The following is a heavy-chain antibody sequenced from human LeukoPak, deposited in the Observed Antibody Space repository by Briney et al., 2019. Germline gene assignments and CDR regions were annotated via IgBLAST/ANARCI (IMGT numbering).Heavy chain of an antibody. CDR2: ISSTNTYI. Sequence: PGGSLRLSCAASGFTFTPYDMNWVRQAPGKGLEWVSSISSTNTYIYYSDSVKGRFTISRDNAKNSLYLQMNSLRAEDTAVYYCARGGPRRDFDYWGQGTLVTVSS. D-gene: IGHD6-25*01. J-gene: IGHJ4*02. CDR1: GFTFTPYD. CDR3: ARGGPRRDFDY. V-gene: IGHV3-21*01.